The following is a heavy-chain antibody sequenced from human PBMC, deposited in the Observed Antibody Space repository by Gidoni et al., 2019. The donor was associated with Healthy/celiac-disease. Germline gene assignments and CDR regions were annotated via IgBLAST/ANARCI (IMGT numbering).Heavy chain of an antibody. V-gene: IGHV2-70*01. J-gene: IGHJ4*02. Sequence: QVTLRESGPALVKPTQTLTLTCTFSGFSHSTSGMCVSWIRQPPGKALEWLALIDWDDDKYYSTSLKTRLTISKDTSKNQVVLTMTNMDPVDTATYYCARLYYYDSSGYYYFDYWGQGTLVTVSS. CDR2: IDWDDDK. CDR1: GFSHSTSGMC. D-gene: IGHD3-22*01. CDR3: ARLYYYDSSGYYYFDY.